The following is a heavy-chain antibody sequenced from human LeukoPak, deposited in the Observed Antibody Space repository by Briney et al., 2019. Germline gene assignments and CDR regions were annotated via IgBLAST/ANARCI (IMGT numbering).Heavy chain of an antibody. V-gene: IGHV4-39*01. J-gene: IGHJ4*02. CDR1: GGSISTSVYY. D-gene: IGHD3-22*01. CDR3: ARRAYYDTSGRFDY. Sequence: SETLSLTCTVSGGSISTSVYYWGWIRQPPGKGLEWIGNIYYSGSTYYNPSLKSRVTISVDTSKNQFSLKLSSVTAADTAVYYCARRAYYDTSGRFDYWGRGTLVTVSS. CDR2: IYYSGST.